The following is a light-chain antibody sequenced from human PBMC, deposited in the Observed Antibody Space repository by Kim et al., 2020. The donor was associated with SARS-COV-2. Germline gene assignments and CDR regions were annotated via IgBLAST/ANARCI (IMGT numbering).Light chain of an antibody. CDR3: HQYGSSPWT. J-gene: IGKJ1*01. V-gene: IGKV3-20*01. CDR1: QSVSNNY. CDR2: GAS. Sequence: SPGERATPSCRASQSVSNNYLAWYQQKPGQAPRLLIYGASDRATGIPDRFSGSGSGTDFTLTISRLEPEDFAVYYCHQYGSSPWTFGQGTKVDIK.